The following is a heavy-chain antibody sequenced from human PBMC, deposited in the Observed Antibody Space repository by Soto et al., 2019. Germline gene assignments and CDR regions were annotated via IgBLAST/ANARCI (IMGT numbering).Heavy chain of an antibody. CDR1: GFTFGDSA. J-gene: IGHJ4*02. CDR2: IRSKANNYAT. D-gene: IGHD6-13*01. Sequence: EVQLVESGGGLVQPGGSLKLSCAASGFTFGDSAIHWFRQASGKGLEWVGRIRSKANNYATAYAASMRGRFTISRDDSKNTAYLQVNSLKSEDTAVYYCTSPLYIFGTGSNHDYWGQGTLVTVSS. V-gene: IGHV3-73*01. CDR3: TSPLYIFGTGSNHDY.